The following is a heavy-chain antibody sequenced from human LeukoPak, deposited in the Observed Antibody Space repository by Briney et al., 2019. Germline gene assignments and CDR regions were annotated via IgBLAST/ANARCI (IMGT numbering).Heavy chain of an antibody. Sequence: GGSLRLSCAASGCAFNTYAMHWVRQAPGQGLERVALIWHDGSHKFYSNSVRGQFTISRDNSKNTVSLQMNNLRPEDTAVYYCAREIGSGSYPDFWGQGTLVTVSS. CDR1: GCAFNTYA. J-gene: IGHJ4*02. D-gene: IGHD3-10*01. V-gene: IGHV3-33*01. CDR2: IWHDGSHK. CDR3: AREIGSGSYPDF.